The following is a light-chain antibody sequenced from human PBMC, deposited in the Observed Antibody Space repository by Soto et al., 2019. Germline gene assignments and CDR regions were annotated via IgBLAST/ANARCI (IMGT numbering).Light chain of an antibody. CDR2: DAS. V-gene: IGKV3-11*01. CDR1: QSVSIY. J-gene: IGKJ5*01. Sequence: EIVLTQSPATLSLFPGERATLSCRASQSVSIYLAWYQKKPGQAPRLLIYDASNRATGVPVRISGSGSGTDFNLTISRLETEDFALYYCQQYGGSPITFGLGTRLEIK. CDR3: QQYGGSPIT.